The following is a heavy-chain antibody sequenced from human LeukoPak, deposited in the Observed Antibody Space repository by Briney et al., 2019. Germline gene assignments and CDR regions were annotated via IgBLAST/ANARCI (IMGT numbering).Heavy chain of an antibody. CDR1: GYSISSGYY. CDR3: ARLRYSYGYYFDY. CDR2: IYHSGST. Sequence: SETLSLTCAVSGYSISSGYYWGWIRQPPGKGLEWIGSIYHSGSTYYNPSLKSRVTISVDTSKNQFSLELSSVTAADTAVYYCARLRYSYGYYFDYWGQGTLVTVSS. D-gene: IGHD5-18*01. V-gene: IGHV4-38-2*01. J-gene: IGHJ4*02.